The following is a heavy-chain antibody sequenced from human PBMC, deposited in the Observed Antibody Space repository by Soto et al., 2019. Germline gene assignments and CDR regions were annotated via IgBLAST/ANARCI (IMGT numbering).Heavy chain of an antibody. CDR2: ISGSGGST. J-gene: IGHJ4*02. D-gene: IGHD3-16*01. V-gene: IGHV3-23*01. CDR3: AKDKVWGNFFDY. Sequence: EVQLLESGGGLVQPGGSLRLSCAASGFTFSSYAMSWVRQAPGKGLEWVSAISGSGGSTYYADSVKGRFTISRDNSKNTLYLQMNSLRAEDTTVYYCAKDKVWGNFFDYWGQGTLVTVSS. CDR1: GFTFSSYA.